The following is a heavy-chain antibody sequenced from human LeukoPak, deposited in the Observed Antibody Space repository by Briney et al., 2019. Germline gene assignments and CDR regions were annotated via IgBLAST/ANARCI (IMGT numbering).Heavy chain of an antibody. J-gene: IGHJ6*03. Sequence: SETLSLTCTVSGGSISSYYWSWIRQPPGKGLEWIGYIYYSGSTIYNPSLKSRVTISVDTSKNQFSLKLSSVTAADTAVYYCARRTATITGGYYYYYMDVWGKGTTVTVSS. V-gene: IGHV4-59*01. CDR1: GGSISSYY. CDR3: ARRTATITGGYYYYYMDV. D-gene: IGHD1-14*01. CDR2: IYYSGST.